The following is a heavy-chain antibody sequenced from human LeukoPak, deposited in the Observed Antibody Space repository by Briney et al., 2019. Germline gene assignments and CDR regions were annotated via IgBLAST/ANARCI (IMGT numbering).Heavy chain of an antibody. D-gene: IGHD5-24*01. CDR2: IDWDNDK. J-gene: IGHJ4*02. CDR3: ARSQRRDDYNTPFFDY. CDR1: GFSLSTTGVC. V-gene: IGHV2-70*11. Sequence: SGPALVKPTQTLTLTCTFSGFSLSTTGVCVSWVRQPPGKALEWLARIDWDNDKYYSTSLKTRLTISKDTSKNRVVLTMTNMDPVDTATYFCARSQRRDDYNTPFFDYWGQGALVTVSS.